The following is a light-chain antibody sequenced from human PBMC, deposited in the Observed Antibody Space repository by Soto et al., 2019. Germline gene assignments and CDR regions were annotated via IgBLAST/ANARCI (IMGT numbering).Light chain of an antibody. J-gene: IGKJ4*01. CDR1: QSISSY. V-gene: IGKV1-39*01. CDR3: QQSYSTPPLT. CDR2: AAS. Sequence: DIQMTQSPSSLSSSLVYRVTITCRASQSISSYLNWYQQKPGKAPKLLIYAASSLQSGVPSRFSGSGSGTDFTLTISSLQPEDFATYYCQQSYSTPPLTFGGGTKVDIK.